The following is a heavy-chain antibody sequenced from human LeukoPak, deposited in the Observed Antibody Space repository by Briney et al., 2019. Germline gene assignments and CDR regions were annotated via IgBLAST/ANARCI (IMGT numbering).Heavy chain of an antibody. CDR2: ISAYNGNT. CDR1: GYTFTSYG. CDR3: ARDGRSSGWYGGGWFDP. D-gene: IGHD6-19*01. V-gene: IGHV1-18*01. J-gene: IGHJ5*02. Sequence: GASVKVSCKASGYTFTSYGISWVRQAPGQGLEWMGWISAYNGNTNYAQKLQGRVTMTTDTSTSTAYMELRSLRSDDTAVYYCARDGRSSGWYGGGWFDPWGQGTLVTVSS.